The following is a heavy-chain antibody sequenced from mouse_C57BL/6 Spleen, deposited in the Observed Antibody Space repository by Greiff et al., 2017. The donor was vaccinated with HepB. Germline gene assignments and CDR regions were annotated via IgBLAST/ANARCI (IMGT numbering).Heavy chain of an antibody. CDR2: IDPEDGDT. CDR3: TTWTPQATAWFAY. J-gene: IGHJ3*01. CDR1: GFNIKDYY. Sequence: VQLQQSGAELVRPGASVKLSCTASGFNIKDYYMHWVKQRPEQGLEWIGRIDPEDGDTEYAPKFQGKATMTADTSSNTAYLQLSSLTSEDTAVYYCTTWTPQATAWFAYWGQGTLVTVSA. D-gene: IGHD3-2*02. V-gene: IGHV14-1*01.